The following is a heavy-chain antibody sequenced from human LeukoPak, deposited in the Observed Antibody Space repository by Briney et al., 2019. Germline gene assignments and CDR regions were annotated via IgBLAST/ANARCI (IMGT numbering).Heavy chain of an antibody. D-gene: IGHD5-18*01. Sequence: GGSLRLSCAASGFTFSSYGMHWVRQAPGKGLDWEAVMSHDGSTKNYADSVKGRFTISRDNSKNTLYLQMNSLRTKDTPVYFGTKGLTPGIQLWPHDAFDNRGQGTMVTVSS. CDR3: TKGLTPGIQLWPHDAFDN. J-gene: IGHJ3*02. V-gene: IGHV3-30*18. CDR1: GFTFSSYG. CDR2: MSHDGSTK.